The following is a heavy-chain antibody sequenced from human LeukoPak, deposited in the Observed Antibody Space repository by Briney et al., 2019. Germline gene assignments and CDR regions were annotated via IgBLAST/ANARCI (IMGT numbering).Heavy chain of an antibody. CDR2: IKRDGSDK. CDR3: TRDPYDRGGYGAFDL. D-gene: IGHD3-22*01. CDR1: GFPFTSYS. J-gene: IGHJ3*01. V-gene: IGHV3-7*01. Sequence: TGGSLRLSCAASGFPFTSYSMTWVRQAPGKGLEWVANIKRDGSDKYYVDSVKGRFTISRDNAKNSLYLEMISLRVEDTAVYYCTRDPYDRGGYGAFDLWGLGTTITVSS.